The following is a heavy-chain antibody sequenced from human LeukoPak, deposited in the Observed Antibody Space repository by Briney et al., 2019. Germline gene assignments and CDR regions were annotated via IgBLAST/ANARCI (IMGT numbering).Heavy chain of an antibody. CDR1: GYTFTGYG. CDR3: ARDRVTSIVAGIDY. Sequence: ASVKVSCKASGYTFTGYGTSWERQAPGQGLEWMGWISAYNGNTKYAQKFQGRVTMTRDTSTSTAYMELRSLRSDDTAIYYCARDRVTSIVAGIDYWGQGSLVTVSS. V-gene: IGHV1-18*01. CDR2: ISAYNGNT. J-gene: IGHJ4*02. D-gene: IGHD3-22*01.